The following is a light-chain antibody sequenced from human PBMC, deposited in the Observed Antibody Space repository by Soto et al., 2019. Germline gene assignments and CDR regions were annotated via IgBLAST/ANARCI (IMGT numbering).Light chain of an antibody. V-gene: IGKV3-20*01. Sequence: EIELTQSPGTLSLSPGERATLSCRASQSVSSSYLAWYQQKPGQARRLLIYGASSRATGIPDRFSGSGSGTDFTLTISRLEPEDFAVYYCQQYGSSPSWTFGQGTKVDIK. J-gene: IGKJ1*01. CDR2: GAS. CDR3: QQYGSSPSWT. CDR1: QSVSSSY.